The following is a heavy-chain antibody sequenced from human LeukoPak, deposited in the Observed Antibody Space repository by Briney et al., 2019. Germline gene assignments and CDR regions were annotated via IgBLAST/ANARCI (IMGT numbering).Heavy chain of an antibody. CDR1: GGSFSGYY. D-gene: IGHD5-18*01. V-gene: IGHV4-34*01. CDR2: IYRSRSA. CDR3: ARGIQLWFSWVFGY. J-gene: IGHJ4*02. Sequence: SETLSLTCAVHGGSFSGYYWSSIRQPPGTRLEWIGEIYRSRSANYNPSLKSRVTISVDTSKNQFSLKLSSVTAADTAVYYCARGIQLWFSWVFGYWGQGTLVTVSS.